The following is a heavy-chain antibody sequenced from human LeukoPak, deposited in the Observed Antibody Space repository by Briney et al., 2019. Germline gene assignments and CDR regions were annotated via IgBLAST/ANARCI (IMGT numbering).Heavy chain of an antibody. J-gene: IGHJ2*01. Sequence: SETLSLTCAVSGGSFSTYYWTWIRQPPGKGLEWIGYVGYSGSTNSYPSLESRVTLSVDSSRNQFSLKVNSVTAADTAVYYCARVGSYCFDLWGRGTLVTVSS. V-gene: IGHV4-59*01. CDR2: VGYSGST. CDR1: GGSFSTYY. CDR3: ARVGSYCFDL. D-gene: IGHD1-26*01.